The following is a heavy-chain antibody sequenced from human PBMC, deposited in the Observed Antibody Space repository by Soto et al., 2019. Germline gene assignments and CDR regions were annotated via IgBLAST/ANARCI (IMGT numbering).Heavy chain of an antibody. J-gene: IGHJ6*02. CDR2: IYYSGST. CDR1: GGSISSSSYY. V-gene: IGHV4-39*01. CDR3: ARGPNYTAMVIWVYGMDV. Sequence: PSETLSLTCTVSGGSISSSSYYWGWIRQPPGKGLKWIGSIYYSGSTYYNPSLKSRVTISVDTSKNQFSLKLSSVTAADTAVYYCARGPNYTAMVIWVYGMDVWGQGTTVTVSS. D-gene: IGHD5-18*01.